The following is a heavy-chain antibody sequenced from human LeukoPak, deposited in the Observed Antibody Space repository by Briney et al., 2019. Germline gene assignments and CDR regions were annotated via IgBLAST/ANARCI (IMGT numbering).Heavy chain of an antibody. V-gene: IGHV5-51*01. CDR2: IYPGDSDT. CDR3: ARLGGYGDYRGNYFDY. J-gene: IGHJ4*02. D-gene: IGHD4-17*01. Sequence: GESLKISFKDSGYTFTSYWIAWVRPMPGKGLEWMGIIYPGDSDTRYSPSFQGQVTISADKSISTAYLQWSSLKASDTAMYYCARLGGYGDYRGNYFDYWGQGTLVTVSS. CDR1: GYTFTSYW.